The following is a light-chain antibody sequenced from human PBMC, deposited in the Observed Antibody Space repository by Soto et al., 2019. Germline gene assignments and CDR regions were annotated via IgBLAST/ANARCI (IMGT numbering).Light chain of an antibody. J-gene: IGKJ2*01. CDR1: QSVDSNF. CDR3: QQYGRSPLLYA. Sequence: ETVLTQSPGTLSLSPGERATLSCRASQSVDSNFLAWYQQKPGQAPRLLVYGSSTRAAGVPDRFSGSGSGTDFTLTISRLEPEDFAVYYCQQYGRSPLLYAFGQGTKLGVK. CDR2: GSS. V-gene: IGKV3-20*01.